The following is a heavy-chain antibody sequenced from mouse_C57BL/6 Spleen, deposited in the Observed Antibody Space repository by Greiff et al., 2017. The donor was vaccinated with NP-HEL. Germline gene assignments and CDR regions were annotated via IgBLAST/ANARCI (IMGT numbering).Heavy chain of an antibody. CDR3: ARALGRRYWYFDV. J-gene: IGHJ1*03. D-gene: IGHD4-1*01. Sequence: EVQRVESEGGLVQPGSSMKLSCTASGFTFSDYYMAWVRQVPEKGLEWVANINYDGSSTYYLDSLKSRFIISRDNAKNILYLQMSSLKSEDTATYYCARALGRRYWYFDVWGTGTTVTVSS. V-gene: IGHV5-16*01. CDR2: INYDGSST. CDR1: GFTFSDYY.